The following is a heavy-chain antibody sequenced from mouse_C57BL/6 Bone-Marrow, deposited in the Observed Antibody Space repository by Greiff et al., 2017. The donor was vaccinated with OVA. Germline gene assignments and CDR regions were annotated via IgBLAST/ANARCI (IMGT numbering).Heavy chain of an antibody. D-gene: IGHD2-3*01. CDR3: ARVDGPPWYFDV. V-gene: IGHV1-81*01. CDR2: IYPRSGNT. Sequence: QVQLQQSGAELARPGASVKLSCKASGYTFTSYGISWVKQRTGQGLEWIGEIYPRSGNTYYNEKFKGKATLTADKSSSTAYMELRSLTSEDSAVYFCARVDGPPWYFDVWGTGTTVTVSS. J-gene: IGHJ1*03. CDR1: GYTFTSYG.